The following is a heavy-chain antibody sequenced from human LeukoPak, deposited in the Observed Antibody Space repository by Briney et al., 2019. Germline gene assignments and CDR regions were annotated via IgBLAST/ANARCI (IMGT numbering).Heavy chain of an antibody. CDR2: ITHSGGT. CDR1: GGSFSGYY. D-gene: IGHD6-6*01. CDR3: ARGDIAARLQH. V-gene: IGHV4-34*01. J-gene: IGHJ1*01. Sequence: PSETLSLTCAVNGGSFSGYYWSWIRQPPGKGLEWIGEITHSGGTAYNPSLKSRVTISVDTSRNHFSLKLSSVTAADTAIYYCARGDIAARLQHWGQGALVTVSS.